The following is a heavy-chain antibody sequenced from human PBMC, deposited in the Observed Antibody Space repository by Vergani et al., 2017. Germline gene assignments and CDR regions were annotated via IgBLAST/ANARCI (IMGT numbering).Heavy chain of an antibody. CDR3: ARAPRDILTGYLHDSRYFFDY. D-gene: IGHD3-9*01. Sequence: EVQLVESGGGLVQPGGSLRLSCAASGFTFSSYSMNWVRQAPGKGLEWVSSISSSGSYIYYAYSVKGRFTIARNNAKTSLYLQMNSLRAEDTAVYYCARAPRDILTGYLHDSRYFFDYWHQGTLIVVS. CDR2: ISSSGSYI. CDR1: GFTFSSYS. J-gene: IGHJ4*02. V-gene: IGHV3-21*01.